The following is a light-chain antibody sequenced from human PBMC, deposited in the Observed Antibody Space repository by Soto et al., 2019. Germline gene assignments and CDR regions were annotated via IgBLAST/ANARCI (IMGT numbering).Light chain of an antibody. V-gene: IGLV2-23*02. CDR1: SSDVGSYNL. Sequence: QSVLTQPASVSGSPGQSITISCTGTSSDVGSYNLVSWYQQHPGKAPKLMIYEVSKRPSGVSNRSSGSKSGNTASLTISGLQAEDEADYYCCSYAGSSYVFGTGTKVTVL. J-gene: IGLJ1*01. CDR2: EVS. CDR3: CSYAGSSYV.